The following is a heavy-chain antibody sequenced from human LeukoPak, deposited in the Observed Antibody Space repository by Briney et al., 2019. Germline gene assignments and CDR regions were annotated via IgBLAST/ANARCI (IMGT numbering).Heavy chain of an antibody. V-gene: IGHV3-21*01. CDR1: GFTFSSYS. Sequence: GGSLRLSCAASGFTFSSYSMNWVRQAPGKGLEWVSSISSSSSYIYYADSVKGRFTISRDNAKDSLYLQMNSLRAEDTAVYYCARAYRGDYDSSGYANYWGQGTLVTVSS. J-gene: IGHJ4*02. D-gene: IGHD3-22*01. CDR2: ISSSSSYI. CDR3: ARAYRGDYDSSGYANY.